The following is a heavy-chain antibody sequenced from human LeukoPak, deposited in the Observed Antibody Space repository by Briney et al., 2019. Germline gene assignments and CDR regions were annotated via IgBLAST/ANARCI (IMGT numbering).Heavy chain of an antibody. J-gene: IGHJ4*02. D-gene: IGHD3-10*01. CDR2: ISYDGGNK. Sequence: GGSLRLSCAASGFTFSSYAIHWVRQAPGKGLEWVAVISYDGGNKYYADSVKGRFTISRDNSQNTLYLQMNSLRAEDTAVYYCARDTLSGSHDFDYWGQGTLVTVSS. V-gene: IGHV3-30-3*01. CDR1: GFTFSSYA. CDR3: ARDTLSGSHDFDY.